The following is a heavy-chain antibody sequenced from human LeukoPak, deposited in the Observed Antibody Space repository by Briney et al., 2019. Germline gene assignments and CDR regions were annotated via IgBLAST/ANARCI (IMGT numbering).Heavy chain of an antibody. CDR3: ARRAPYSSGWYYFDY. CDR1: GFTVSSNY. J-gene: IGHJ4*02. D-gene: IGHD6-19*01. V-gene: IGHV3-53*01. Sequence: QAGGSLRLSCAASGFTVSSNYMSWVRQAPGKGLEWVSVIYSGGSTYYADSVKGRFTISRDNSKNTLYLQMNSLRAEDTAVYYCARRAPYSSGWYYFDYWGQGTLVTVSS. CDR2: IYSGGST.